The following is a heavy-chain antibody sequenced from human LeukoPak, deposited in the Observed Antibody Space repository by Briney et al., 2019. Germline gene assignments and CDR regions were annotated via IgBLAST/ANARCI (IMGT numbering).Heavy chain of an antibody. Sequence: SQTLSLTCSVSGGSITSTNHFWSWIRQPPGEGLEWIAYIRPSGIAWYNPSLTSRAVISIDTSKNKVSLRLSSVTAADTAVYYCARDSGGYYFDYWGQGTLVTVSS. CDR1: GGSITSTNHF. J-gene: IGHJ4*01. CDR3: ARDSGGYYFDY. V-gene: IGHV4-30-4*08. CDR2: IRPSGIA. D-gene: IGHD3-22*01.